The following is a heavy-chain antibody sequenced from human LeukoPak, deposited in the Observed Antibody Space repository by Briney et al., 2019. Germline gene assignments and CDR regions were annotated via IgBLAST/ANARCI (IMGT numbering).Heavy chain of an antibody. V-gene: IGHV1-46*01. Sequence: EASVKVSCKASGYTFTSYYMHWVRQAPGQGLEWMGIINPSGGSTSYAQKFQGRVTMTRDTSTSTVYMELSSLRSEDTAVYYCARPPHPQYSLDAYYFDYWGQGTLVTVSS. CDR1: GYTFTSYY. CDR3: ARPPHPQYSLDAYYFDY. J-gene: IGHJ4*02. CDR2: INPSGGST. D-gene: IGHD5-18*01.